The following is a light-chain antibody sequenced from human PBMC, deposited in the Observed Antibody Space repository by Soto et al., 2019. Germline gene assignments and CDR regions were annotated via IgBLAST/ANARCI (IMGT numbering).Light chain of an antibody. CDR1: SSDIGIYKY. Sequence: QSVLTQPASVSGSPGQSIAISCTGSSSDIGIYKYVSWYQQHPGKVPKLIIYEVTNRPSGVSNRFSGSKSGNTASLTISGLQAEDEANYYCCSYAGSSTFVVFGGGTKVTVL. J-gene: IGLJ2*01. CDR3: CSYAGSSTFVV. V-gene: IGLV2-23*02. CDR2: EVT.